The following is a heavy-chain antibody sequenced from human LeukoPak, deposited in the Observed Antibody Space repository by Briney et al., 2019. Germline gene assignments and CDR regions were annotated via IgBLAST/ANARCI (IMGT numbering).Heavy chain of an antibody. CDR3: AKDRETYEYTFDY. V-gene: IGHV3-33*06. CDR2: MWYDGSKD. CDR1: GFSFSTYG. D-gene: IGHD3-16*01. J-gene: IGHJ4*02. Sequence: GGSLRLSCAASGFSFSTYGIHWVRQAPGKGLEWVAVMWYDGSKDYYADSVKGRFTFSRDTSKNTLYLQMNNLRAEDTAVYYCAKDRETYEYTFDYWGQGTLVTVSS.